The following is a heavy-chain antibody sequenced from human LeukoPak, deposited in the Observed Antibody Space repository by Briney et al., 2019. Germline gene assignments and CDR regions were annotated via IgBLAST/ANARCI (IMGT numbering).Heavy chain of an antibody. D-gene: IGHD2-15*01. J-gene: IGHJ3*02. V-gene: IGHV3-48*03. Sequence: GGSLRLSCAASGFTFSSYEMSWVRQAPGKGLEWVSYISSSGSTIYYADSVKGRFTISRDNAKNSLYLQMNSLRAEDTAGYYCARLPDIVVVVAAKENAFDIWGQGTRVTVSS. CDR3: ARLPDIVVVVAAKENAFDI. CDR1: GFTFSSYE. CDR2: ISSSGSTI.